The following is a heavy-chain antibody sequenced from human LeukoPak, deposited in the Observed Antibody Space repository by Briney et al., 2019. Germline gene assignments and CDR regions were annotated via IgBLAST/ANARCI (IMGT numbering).Heavy chain of an antibody. Sequence: PGGSLRLSCAASGFTFSSYSMNWVRQAPGKGLEWVSYISSSSSTIYYTDSVKGRFTISRDNAKNSLYLQMNSLRAEDTAVYYCASGTKYYYDSSGYYFWGQETLVTVSS. V-gene: IGHV3-48*04. CDR2: ISSSSSTI. D-gene: IGHD3-22*01. CDR3: ASGTKYYYDSSGYYF. J-gene: IGHJ4*02. CDR1: GFTFSSYS.